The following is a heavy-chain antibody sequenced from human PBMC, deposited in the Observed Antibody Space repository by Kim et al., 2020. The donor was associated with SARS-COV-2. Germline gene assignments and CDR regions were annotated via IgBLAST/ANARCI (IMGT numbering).Heavy chain of an antibody. D-gene: IGHD2-8*02. CDR1: GYMFVTYG. CDR2: VSAYNGNT. Sequence: ASVKVSCKASGYMFVTYGITWVRQAPGQGLECVGWVSAYNGNTNYAEKFQDRVTMTTDTATSTAYLELRNLRSDDTAMYYCASDGWSGGVSRGGNWFDSW. V-gene: IGHV1-18*04. CDR3: ASDGWSGGVSRGGNWFDS. J-gene: IGHJ5*01.